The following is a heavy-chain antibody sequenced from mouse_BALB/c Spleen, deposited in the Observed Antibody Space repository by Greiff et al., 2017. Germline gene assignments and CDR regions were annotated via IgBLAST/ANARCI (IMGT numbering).Heavy chain of an antibody. CDR2: ISYSGST. V-gene: IGHV3-2*02. J-gene: IGHJ3*01. CDR1: GYSITSDYA. CDR3: ASLDPWFAY. Sequence: VQLKESGPGLVKPSQSLSLTCTVTGYSITSDYAWNWIRQFPGNKLEWMGYISYSGSTSYNPSLKSRISITRDTSKNQFFLQLNSVTTEDTATYYCASLDPWFAYWGQGTLVTVSA.